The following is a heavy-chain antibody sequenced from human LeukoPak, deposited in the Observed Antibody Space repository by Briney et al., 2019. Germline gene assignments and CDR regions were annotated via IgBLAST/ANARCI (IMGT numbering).Heavy chain of an antibody. Sequence: GASVKVSCKASGYTFTSYGISWVRQAPGQGLEWMGWISAYNGNANYAQKLQGRVTMTTDTSTSTAYMELRSLRSDDTAVYYCARDTDSSGWYDYYYYYGMDVWAKGPRSPSP. CDR1: GYTFTSYG. V-gene: IGHV1-18*01. D-gene: IGHD6-19*01. CDR2: ISAYNGNA. CDR3: ARDTDSSGWYDYYYYYGMDV. J-gene: IGHJ6*02.